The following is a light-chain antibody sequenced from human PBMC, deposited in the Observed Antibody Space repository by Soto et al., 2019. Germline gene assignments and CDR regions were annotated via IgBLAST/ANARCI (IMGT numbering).Light chain of an antibody. CDR2: DVS. Sequence: DIQMTQSPSTLSASLGDRVTITCRASQAVNSWLAWFQQKPGMAPKLVIYDVSSLQSGVPSRFSGSGSGTEFTLTISSLQPEDFATYYCQQSNNHPISFGQGTRLEI. CDR3: QQSNNHPIS. V-gene: IGKV1-12*01. J-gene: IGKJ5*01. CDR1: QAVNSW.